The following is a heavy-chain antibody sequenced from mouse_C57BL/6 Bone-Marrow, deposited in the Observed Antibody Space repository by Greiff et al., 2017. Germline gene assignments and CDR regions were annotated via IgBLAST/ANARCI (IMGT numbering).Heavy chain of an antibody. CDR2: INPSTGDT. J-gene: IGHJ1*03. CDR3: ARRGSPYWYFDV. V-gene: IGHV1-42*01. Sequence: EVQLQQSGPELVRPGASVKISCKASGYSFTGYYMNWVKQSPEKSLEWIGEINPSTGDTTYNQKFKAKATLTVDKSSSTAYIQLKSLTSQDSAVYYCARRGSPYWYFDVWGTGTTVTVSS. CDR1: GYSFTGYY.